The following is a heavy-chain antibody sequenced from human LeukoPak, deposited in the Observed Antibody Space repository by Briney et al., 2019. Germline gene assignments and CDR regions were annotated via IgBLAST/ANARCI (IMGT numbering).Heavy chain of an antibody. J-gene: IGHJ4*02. CDR3: AKDRGSIRNPFDY. Sequence: GGSLRLSCAASGFTFNNYAMSWVRQAPGKGLEWVSAISGSGGSTYYADSVKGRFTISRDNSKNTLYLQMNSLRAEDTAVYYCAKDRGSIRNPFDYWGQGTLVTVSS. CDR2: ISGSGGST. V-gene: IGHV3-23*01. CDR1: GFTFNNYA. D-gene: IGHD1-14*01.